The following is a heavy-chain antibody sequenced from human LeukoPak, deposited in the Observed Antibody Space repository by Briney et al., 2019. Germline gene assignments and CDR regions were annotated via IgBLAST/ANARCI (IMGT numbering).Heavy chain of an antibody. V-gene: IGHV3-23*01. CDR1: GFTFSSYA. CDR2: ISGCGGST. D-gene: IGHD3-22*01. J-gene: IGHJ4*02. Sequence: GGSLRLSCAASGFTFSSYAMSWVRQAPGKGLEWVSTISGCGGSTYYADSVKGRFTISRDNSKNTLYLQMNSLRAEDTAVYYCAKDEYDSSGFIHWGQGTLVTVSS. CDR3: AKDEYDSSGFIH.